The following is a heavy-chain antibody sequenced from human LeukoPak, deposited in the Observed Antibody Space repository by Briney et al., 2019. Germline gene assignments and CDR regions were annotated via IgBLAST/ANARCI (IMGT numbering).Heavy chain of an antibody. CDR2: ISSSSSYI. CDR3: AKDDLVPAALFDY. J-gene: IGHJ4*02. D-gene: IGHD2-2*01. CDR1: GFTFSSYS. Sequence: PGGSLRLSCAASGFTFSSYSMNWVRQAPGKGLEWVSSISSSSSYIYYADSVKGRFTISRDNSKNTLYLQMNSLRAEDTAVYYCAKDDLVPAALFDYWGQGTLVTVSS. V-gene: IGHV3-21*04.